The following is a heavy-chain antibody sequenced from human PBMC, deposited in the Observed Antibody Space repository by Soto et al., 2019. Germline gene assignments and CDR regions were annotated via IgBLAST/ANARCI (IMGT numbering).Heavy chain of an antibody. CDR3: ASLKRITGTIGRFDYYYYGMDV. D-gene: IGHD1-7*01. CDR2: IYYSWST. J-gene: IGHJ6*02. V-gene: IGHV4-59*01. CDR1: GGSISSYY. Sequence: SETLSLTCTVSGGSISSYYWSWIRQPPGKGLEWIGYIYYSWSTKYNPSLKSRVTISVDTAKNQFSLKLSSVTAADTAVYYCASLKRITGTIGRFDYYYYGMDVWGQGTTVTVSS.